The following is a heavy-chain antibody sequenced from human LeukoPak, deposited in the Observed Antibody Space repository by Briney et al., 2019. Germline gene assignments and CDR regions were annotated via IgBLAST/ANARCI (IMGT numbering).Heavy chain of an antibody. CDR2: IYYSGST. J-gene: IGHJ3*02. CDR1: GYSISSGYY. Sequence: SETLSLTCTVSGYSISSGYYWGWIRQPPGKGLEWIGYIYYSGSTNCNPSLKSRVTISLDTSKNQFSLKLNSVTAADTAVYYCTRRVATTGIYAFDIWGQGTMVTVSS. CDR3: TRRVATTGIYAFDI. D-gene: IGHD1-1*01. V-gene: IGHV4-38-2*02.